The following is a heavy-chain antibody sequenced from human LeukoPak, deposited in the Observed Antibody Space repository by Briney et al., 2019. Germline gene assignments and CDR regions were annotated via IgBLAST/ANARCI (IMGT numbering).Heavy chain of an antibody. Sequence: GGSLRLSCTASEFTVSRNYMLWVRQAPGKGLEWVSLIFSNGDTHYADSVKGRFTISRDTPKNTVSLQMNSLRVEDTAMYYCTRDQMNYWGQGTLVTVPS. CDR1: EFTVSRNY. V-gene: IGHV3-53*01. J-gene: IGHJ4*02. D-gene: IGHD5-24*01. CDR3: TRDQMNY. CDR2: IFSNGDT.